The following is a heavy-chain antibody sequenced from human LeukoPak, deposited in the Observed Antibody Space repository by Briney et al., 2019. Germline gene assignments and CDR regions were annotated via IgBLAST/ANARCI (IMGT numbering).Heavy chain of an antibody. CDR3: ARNMWIQLWLRLYYYGMDV. CDR2: MNPNSGNT. V-gene: IGHV1-8*01. CDR1: GYTFTSYD. D-gene: IGHD5-18*01. Sequence: ASVKVSCKASGYTFTSYDINWVRQATGQGLEWMGWMNPNSGNTGYAQKFQGRVTMTRNTSISTAYMELGSLRSEDTAVYYCARNMWIQLWLRLYYYGMDVWGQGTTVTVSS. J-gene: IGHJ6*02.